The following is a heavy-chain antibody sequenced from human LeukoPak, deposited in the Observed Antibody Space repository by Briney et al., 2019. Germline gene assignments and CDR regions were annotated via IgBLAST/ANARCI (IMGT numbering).Heavy chain of an antibody. J-gene: IGHJ4*02. D-gene: IGHD3-3*01. CDR2: IYYSGST. Sequence: SETLSLTCTVSGGSISSSSYYWGWIRQPPGKGLEWIGSIYYSGSTYYNPSLKSRVTISVDTSKNQFSLKLSSVTAADTAVYYCARLGSHQYYDFWSGLDYWGQGTLVTVSS. V-gene: IGHV4-39*01. CDR3: ARLGSHQYYDFWSGLDY. CDR1: GGSISSSSYY.